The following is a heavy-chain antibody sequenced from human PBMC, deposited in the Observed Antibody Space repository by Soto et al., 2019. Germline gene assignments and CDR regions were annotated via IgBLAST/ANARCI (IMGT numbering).Heavy chain of an antibody. CDR2: MNPGSGDT. Sequence: ASVKVSCKTSKYTFTTYDINWVRQAPGQGLEWMGWMNPGSGDTGYAQKFQGRVTMTRNTSIATAYMELSSLRSEDTAVYYCARVAAHRVYYYYYGLDVWGQGTTVTSP. CDR3: ARVAAHRVYYYYYGLDV. V-gene: IGHV1-8*01. CDR1: KYTFTTYD. J-gene: IGHJ6*02.